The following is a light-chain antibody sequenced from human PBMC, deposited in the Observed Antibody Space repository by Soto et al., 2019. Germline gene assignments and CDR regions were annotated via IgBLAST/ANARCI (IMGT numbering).Light chain of an antibody. CDR1: QDISNY. J-gene: IGKJ3*01. V-gene: IGKV1-33*01. Sequence: DIQMTQSPSSLSASAGDRVTITCQASQDISNYLNWYQQKPGKAPKLLIYDASNLETGVPSRFSGGGSGTDFAFTISSLQPGDIATYYCQQHDNLPFTFGPGTIVDI. CDR2: DAS. CDR3: QQHDNLPFT.